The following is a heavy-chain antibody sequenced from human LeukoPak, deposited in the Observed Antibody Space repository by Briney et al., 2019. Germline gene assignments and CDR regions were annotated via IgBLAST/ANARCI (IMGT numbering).Heavy chain of an antibody. Sequence: SETLSLTCTVSGGSIRSYHWSWIWQPPGKGLEWIGYIYNSGSTNYSPSLKSRVTISVDTSKNQFSLKLSSVTAEDTAVYYCARYSSSGLDYWGQGTLVTVPS. CDR1: GGSIRSYH. V-gene: IGHV4-59*01. D-gene: IGHD6-19*01. J-gene: IGHJ4*02. CDR3: ARYSSSGLDY. CDR2: IYNSGST.